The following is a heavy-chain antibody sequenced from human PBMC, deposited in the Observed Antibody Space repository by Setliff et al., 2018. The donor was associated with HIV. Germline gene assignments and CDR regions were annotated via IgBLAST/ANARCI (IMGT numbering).Heavy chain of an antibody. J-gene: IGHJ6*02. V-gene: IGHV4-34*01. D-gene: IGHD6-19*01. Sequence: KPSETLSLTCTVYGGSFSNYYTNWIRQPPGKGLEWIGELSPSGTTRSNPSLQSRVTIPLDTSNNQFSLKLTSVTAADTAVYYCARGAIAVAGISYYYYGMDVWGQGTTVTVSS. CDR1: GGSFSNYY. CDR3: ARGAIAVAGISYYYYGMDV. CDR2: LSPSGTT.